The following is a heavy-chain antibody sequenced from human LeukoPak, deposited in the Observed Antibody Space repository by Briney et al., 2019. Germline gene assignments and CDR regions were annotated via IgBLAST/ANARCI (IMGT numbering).Heavy chain of an antibody. D-gene: IGHD3-22*01. J-gene: IGHJ3*02. CDR2: FDPEDGET. CDR3: ATDNDSSANDAFDI. V-gene: IGHV1-24*01. Sequence: GASVKVSCKVSGYTLTELSMHWLRQAPGKGLEWMGGFDPEDGETIYAQKFQGRVTMTEDTSTDTAYMELSSLRSEDTAVYYCATDNDSSANDAFDIWGQGTMVTVSS. CDR1: GYTLTELS.